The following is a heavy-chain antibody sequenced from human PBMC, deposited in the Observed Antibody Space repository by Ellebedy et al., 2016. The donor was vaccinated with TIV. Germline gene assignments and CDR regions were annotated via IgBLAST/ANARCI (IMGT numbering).Heavy chain of an antibody. J-gene: IGHJ6*02. D-gene: IGHD3-3*01. V-gene: IGHV1-3*01. CDR2: INAGNGNT. CDR1: GYTFTSYA. CDR3: ARGGGSITIYYYYGMDV. Sequence: ASVKVSCKASGYTFTSYAMHWVRQAPGQRLEWMGWINAGNGNTKYSQKFQGRVTITRDTSASTAYMELSSLRSEDTAVYYCARGGGSITIYYYYGMDVWGQGTTVTVSS.